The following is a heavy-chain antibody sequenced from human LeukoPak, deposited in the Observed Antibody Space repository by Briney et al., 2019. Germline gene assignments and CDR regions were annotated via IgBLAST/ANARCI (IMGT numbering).Heavy chain of an antibody. CDR3: ARETSLSGWYFDY. J-gene: IGHJ4*02. D-gene: IGHD6-19*01. CDR1: GFIFSSYG. CDR2: IWYDGTEK. Sequence: PGRSLRLSCAASGFIFSSYGMHWVRQAPGKGLEWVAVIWYDGTEKYYADSVKGRFTISRDNSKNTLYLHMNSMRAEDTALYYCARETSLSGWYFDYWGQGTLVTVSS. V-gene: IGHV3-33*01.